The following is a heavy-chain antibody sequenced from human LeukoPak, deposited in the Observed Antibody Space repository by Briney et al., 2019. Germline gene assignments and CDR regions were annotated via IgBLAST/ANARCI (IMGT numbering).Heavy chain of an antibody. CDR2: ISSSSSYI. Sequence: PGGSLRLSCAASGFTFSRYSMNWVRQAPGKGLEWVSSISSSSSYIYYADSVKGRFTISRDNAKNSLYLQMNSLRAEDTAVYYCARDSSGYYGVYYFDYWGQGTLVTVSS. D-gene: IGHD3-22*01. J-gene: IGHJ4*02. V-gene: IGHV3-21*01. CDR1: GFTFSRYS. CDR3: ARDSSGYYGVYYFDY.